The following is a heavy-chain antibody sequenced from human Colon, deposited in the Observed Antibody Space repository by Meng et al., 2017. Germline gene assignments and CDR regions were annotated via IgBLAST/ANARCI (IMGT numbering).Heavy chain of an antibody. J-gene: IGHJ4*02. CDR2: IYLSGCP. Sequence: LQESGPGLVEPSGTLSLTCAVSGGSISSSNYWSWVRQPPGKGLEWIGQIYLSGCPSYNPSLESRVTISVDKSKNQLSLRLTSVTAADTAIYYCARHGGWHFDYWGQGTLVTVSS. D-gene: IGHD6-19*01. V-gene: IGHV4-4*02. CDR1: GGSISSSNY. CDR3: ARHGGWHFDY.